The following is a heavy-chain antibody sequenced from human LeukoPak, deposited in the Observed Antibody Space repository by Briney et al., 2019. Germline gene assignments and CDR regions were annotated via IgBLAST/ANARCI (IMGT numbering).Heavy chain of an antibody. D-gene: IGHD3-3*01. V-gene: IGHV3-48*04. J-gene: IGHJ4*02. CDR2: ISSSGSTI. CDR1: GFTFGTHT. Sequence: GGSLRLSCTTSGFTFGTHTMHWIRQAPGKGLEWVSYISSSGSTIYYADSVKGRFTISRDNAKNSLYLQMNSLRAEDTAAYYCARVALYLRELDYWGQGTLVTVSS. CDR3: ARVALYLRELDY.